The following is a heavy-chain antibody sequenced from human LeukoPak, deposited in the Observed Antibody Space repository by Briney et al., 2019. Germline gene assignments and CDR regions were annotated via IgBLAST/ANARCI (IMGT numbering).Heavy chain of an antibody. Sequence: GGSLRLSCAVSGFSVSGYWMTWFGKAQGKGLGWVANINQDGSEKNYVDSVKGRFTISRDNAENSLFLQMNSLRVEDTAVYYCAREWQGGIAAAGTRIEGDYWGQGTLVAVSS. D-gene: IGHD6-13*01. CDR1: GFSVSGYW. CDR2: INQDGSEK. CDR3: AREWQGGIAAAGTRIEGDY. V-gene: IGHV3-7*01. J-gene: IGHJ4*02.